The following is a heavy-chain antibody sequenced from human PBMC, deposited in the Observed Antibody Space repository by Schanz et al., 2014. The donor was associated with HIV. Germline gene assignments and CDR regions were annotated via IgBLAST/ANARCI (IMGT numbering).Heavy chain of an antibody. Sequence: QVQLVESGGDLIQPGGSLRLSCVASGFPFSNFAMSWVRQDPGRGLEWVAVISYDGTNKKFADSVKGRFTISRDNSKNTLYLQMKSLRPEDTAVYYCAKDRNHYDSRYRGKGNYYYYYGMDVWGQGTTVTVSS. D-gene: IGHD3-22*01. V-gene: IGHV3-30*18. CDR1: GFPFSNFA. CDR2: ISYDGTNK. J-gene: IGHJ6*02. CDR3: AKDRNHYDSRYRGKGNYYYYYGMDV.